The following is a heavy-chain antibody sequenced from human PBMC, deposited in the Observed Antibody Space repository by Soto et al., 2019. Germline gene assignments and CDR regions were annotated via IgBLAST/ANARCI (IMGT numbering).Heavy chain of an antibody. CDR2: ISAYNGNT. CDR1: GYTFTSYG. CDR3: ARISHGPVAGTDY. V-gene: IGHV1-18*01. D-gene: IGHD6-19*01. Sequence: QVQLVQSGAEVKKPGASVKVSCKASGYTFTSYGISWVRQAAGQGLEWMGWISAYNGNTNYAQKLQSRVTMTPDTSTSTAYMALRSLRSDDTAVYYCARISHGPVAGTDYWGQGTLVTVSS. J-gene: IGHJ4*02.